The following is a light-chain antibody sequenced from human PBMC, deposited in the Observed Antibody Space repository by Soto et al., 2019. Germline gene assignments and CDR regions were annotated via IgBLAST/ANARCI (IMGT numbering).Light chain of an antibody. CDR1: SSDVGAHDY. V-gene: IGLV2-14*01. CDR2: EVS. CDR3: GSKTTSGTQV. Sequence: QSALTQSASVSGSPGQSITISCTGTSSDVGAHDYVSWYQQHPGYAPKLIIYEVSYRPSGVSARFSGSKSGATASLTISRLQPEDEADFYCGSKTTSGTQVFGPGTKSPS. J-gene: IGLJ1*01.